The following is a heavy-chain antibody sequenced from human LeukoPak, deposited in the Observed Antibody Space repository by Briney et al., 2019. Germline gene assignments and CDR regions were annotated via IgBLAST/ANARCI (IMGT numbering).Heavy chain of an antibody. Sequence: GGSVRVSCKASGGTFSSYTISWVRQAPGQGLEWMGGIIPIFGTANYAQKFQGRVTITADESTSTAYMELSSMRSEDTAVYYCARGVINGGGDCYFDYWGQGTLVTVSS. CDR2: IIPIFGTA. J-gene: IGHJ4*02. V-gene: IGHV1-69*13. CDR3: ARGVINGGGDCYFDY. CDR1: GGTFSSYT. D-gene: IGHD2-21*02.